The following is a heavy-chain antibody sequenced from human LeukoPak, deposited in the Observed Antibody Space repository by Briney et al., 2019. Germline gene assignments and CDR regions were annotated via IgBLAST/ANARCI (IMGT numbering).Heavy chain of an antibody. D-gene: IGHD3-3*01. CDR2: INPNSGGT. Sequence: ASVKVSCKASGYTFTGYYMHWVRQAPGQGLEWMGWINPNSGGTNYAQKFQGRVTMTRDTSISTAYVELSRLRSDDTAVYYCASPVDFWSGYYYYWGQGTLVTVSS. J-gene: IGHJ4*02. CDR3: ASPVDFWSGYYYY. V-gene: IGHV1-2*02. CDR1: GYTFTGYY.